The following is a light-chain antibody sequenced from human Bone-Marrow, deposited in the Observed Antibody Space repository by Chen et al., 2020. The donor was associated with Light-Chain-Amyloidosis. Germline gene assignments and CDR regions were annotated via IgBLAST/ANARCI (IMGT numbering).Light chain of an antibody. J-gene: IGLJ3*02. V-gene: IGLV3-21*02. CDR2: DDS. CDR3: QVWDRSSDRPV. CDR1: NIGSTR. Sequence: SYVLTQPPSVSVAPGQTATIACGGNNIGSTRVHWYQQPPGQAPLLVVYDDSDRPSGIPERLSGSNSGNTATLTISRVEAGDEADYYCQVWDRSSDRPVFGGGTKLTVL.